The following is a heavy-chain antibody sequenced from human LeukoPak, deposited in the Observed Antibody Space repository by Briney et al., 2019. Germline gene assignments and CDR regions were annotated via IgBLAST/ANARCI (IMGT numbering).Heavy chain of an antibody. Sequence: PSQTLSLTCTVSGGSISSGSYYWSWIRQPAGKGLEWIGRIYTSGSTNYNPSLKSRVTISVDASKNQFSLKLGSVTAADTAVYYCARLGITMVRGVSSFDPWGQGTLVTVSS. CDR2: IYTSGST. CDR3: ARLGITMVRGVSSFDP. J-gene: IGHJ5*02. CDR1: GGSISSGSYY. D-gene: IGHD3-10*01. V-gene: IGHV4-61*02.